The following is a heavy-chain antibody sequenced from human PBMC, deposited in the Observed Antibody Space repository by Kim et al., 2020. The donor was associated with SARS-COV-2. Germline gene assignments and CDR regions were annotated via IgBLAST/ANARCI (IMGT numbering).Heavy chain of an antibody. V-gene: IGHV4-39*07. Sequence: SETLSLTCTVSGGSISSSSYYWGWIRQPPGKGLEWIGSIYYSGSTYYNPSLKSRVTISVDTSKNQFSLKLSSVTAADTAVYYCARVGPTYDPPDGYYYYYGMDVWGQGTTVTVSS. CDR2: IYYSGST. CDR1: GGSISSSSYY. D-gene: IGHD5-12*01. J-gene: IGHJ6*02. CDR3: ARVGPTYDPPDGYYYYYGMDV.